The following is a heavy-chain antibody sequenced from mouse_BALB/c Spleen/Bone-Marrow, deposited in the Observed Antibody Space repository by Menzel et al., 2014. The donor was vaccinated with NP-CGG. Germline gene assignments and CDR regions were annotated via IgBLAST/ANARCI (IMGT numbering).Heavy chain of an antibody. CDR1: GFNIKDTF. V-gene: IGHV14-3*02. Sequence: VQLQQSGAELVKPGASVKLSCTGSGFNIKDTFMHWVKQRPEQGLELIGRIDPANGNTKYDPKFQGKATKTADTSSNTAYLQLTSLTSEDTAVYYCTRGEDYWGQGTTLAVSS. J-gene: IGHJ2*01. CDR2: IDPANGNT. CDR3: TRGEDY.